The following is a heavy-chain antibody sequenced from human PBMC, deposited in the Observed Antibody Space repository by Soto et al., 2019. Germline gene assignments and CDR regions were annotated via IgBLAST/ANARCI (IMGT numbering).Heavy chain of an antibody. CDR2: ISYDGSNK. CDR3: ARDADIVVVPAGRPPVAGFDY. D-gene: IGHD2-2*01. CDR1: GFTFSSYA. V-gene: IGHV3-30-3*01. J-gene: IGHJ4*02. Sequence: ESGGGVVQPGRSLRLSCAASGFTFSSYAMHWVRQAPGKGLEWVAVISYDGSNKYYADSVKGRFTISRDNSKNTLYLQMNSLRAEDTAVYYCARDADIVVVPAGRPPVAGFDYWGQGTLVTVSS.